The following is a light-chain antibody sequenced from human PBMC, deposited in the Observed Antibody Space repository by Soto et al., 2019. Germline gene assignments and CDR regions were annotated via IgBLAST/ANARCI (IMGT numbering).Light chain of an antibody. Sequence: DIQMTQSPSSLSASVGDRVTITCRASQGISYYLAWYQQKPGKVPKLLIYEASTLQSGVPSRFSGSGSGTDFTLTISSLQPEDVATYYCQKYNSAPWTFGQGTKVEIK. CDR1: QGISYY. V-gene: IGKV1-27*01. J-gene: IGKJ1*01. CDR3: QKYNSAPWT. CDR2: EAS.